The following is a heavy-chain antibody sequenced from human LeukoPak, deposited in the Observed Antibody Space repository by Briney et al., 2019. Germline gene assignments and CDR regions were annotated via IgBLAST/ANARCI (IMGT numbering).Heavy chain of an antibody. CDR3: TTAQGSYCSGGSCYTPFDY. Sequence: GGSLRLSCTASGFTFSNAWMHWVRQAPGKGLEWVGRIKTKTVGGTTDYAAPVKGRFTISRDDSKNTLYLQMNSLKTEDTAVYYCTTAQGSYCSGGSCYTPFDYWGQGTLVTVSS. CDR2: IKTKTVGGTT. CDR1: GFTFSNAW. D-gene: IGHD2-15*01. V-gene: IGHV3-15*01. J-gene: IGHJ4*02.